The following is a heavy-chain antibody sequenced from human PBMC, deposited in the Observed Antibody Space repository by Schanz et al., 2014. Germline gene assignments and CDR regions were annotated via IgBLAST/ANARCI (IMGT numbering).Heavy chain of an antibody. Sequence: EMQLLESGGGLAQPGGSLRLSCAASGFTLSNYAMSWVRQAPGKGLEWVSALSEGGGGTHYADSVRGRFTISRDNAENTLYLQMNSLRAEDTAVYFCAKAADWPVTRFDPWGQGTLVTVSS. V-gene: IGHV3-23*01. J-gene: IGHJ5*02. CDR1: GFTLSNYA. D-gene: IGHD3-9*01. CDR2: LSEGGGGT. CDR3: AKAADWPVTRFDP.